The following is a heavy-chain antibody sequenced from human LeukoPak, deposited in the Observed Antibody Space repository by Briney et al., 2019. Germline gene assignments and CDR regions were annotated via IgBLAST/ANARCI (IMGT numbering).Heavy chain of an antibody. Sequence: NTSETLSLTCTVSGGSISSYYWSWIRQPPGKGLEWIGYIYYSGSTNYNPSLKSRVTISVDTSKNHLSLKLTSVTAADTAVYYCTRENAAFSPFGYWGQGTLVTV. V-gene: IGHV4-59*12. CDR1: GGSISSYY. CDR2: IYYSGST. CDR3: TRENAAFSPFGY. D-gene: IGHD6-25*01. J-gene: IGHJ4*02.